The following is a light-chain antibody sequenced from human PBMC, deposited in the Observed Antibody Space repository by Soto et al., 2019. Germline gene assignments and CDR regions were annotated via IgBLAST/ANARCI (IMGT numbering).Light chain of an antibody. V-gene: IGKV1-39*01. CDR1: QTINSY. Sequence: DIQMTQSPSSLSASVGDRVTITCRASQTINSYLNWYQQKPGKAPKLLIYAASSLQSGVPPRFSGSGSGTDFTLTVSSLQPEDFATYFCQQANSFPITFGQGTRLEIK. CDR2: AAS. J-gene: IGKJ5*01. CDR3: QQANSFPIT.